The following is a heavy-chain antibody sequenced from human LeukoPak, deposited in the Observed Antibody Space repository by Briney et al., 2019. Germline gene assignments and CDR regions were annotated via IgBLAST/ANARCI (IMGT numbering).Heavy chain of an antibody. J-gene: IGHJ3*02. V-gene: IGHV5-51*01. CDR3: GRRKYDILTGFDAFDI. CDR2: IYPGDSDT. Sequence: GESLKISCKGFGYRFTSYWIGWVRQMPGKGLEWMGIIYPGDSDTRYSPSFQGQVTISADKSISTAYLQWSRLKASDTAMYYCGRRKYDILTGFDAFDIWGQGTMVTVSS. CDR1: GYRFTSYW. D-gene: IGHD3-9*01.